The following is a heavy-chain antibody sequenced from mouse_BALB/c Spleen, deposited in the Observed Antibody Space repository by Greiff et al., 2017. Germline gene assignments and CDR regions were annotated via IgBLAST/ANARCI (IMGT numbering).Heavy chain of an antibody. D-gene: IGHD2-14*01. V-gene: IGHV3-2*02. J-gene: IGHJ4*01. Sequence: EVKLQESGPGLVKPSQSLSLTCTVTGYSITSDYAWNWIRQFPGNKLEWMGYISYSGSTSYNPSLKSRISITRDTSKNQFFLQLNSVTTEDTATYYCARGYRYDPYAMDYWGQGTSVTVSS. CDR3: ARGYRYDPYAMDY. CDR1: GYSITSDYA. CDR2: ISYSGST.